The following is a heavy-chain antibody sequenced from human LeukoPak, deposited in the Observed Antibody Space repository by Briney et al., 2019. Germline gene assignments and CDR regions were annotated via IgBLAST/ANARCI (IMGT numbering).Heavy chain of an antibody. CDR1: GYSFTGHY. V-gene: IGHV1-2*02. Sequence: ASVKVSCKVSGYSFTGHYMHWVRQAPGQGLEWMGWINPNSGGTNYAQKFQGRVTMTRDASITTVYMELSRLRSDDTAIYYCARDSYYGDSRSLHFDYWGQGTLVTVSS. CDR3: ARDSYYGDSRSLHFDY. J-gene: IGHJ4*02. D-gene: IGHD4-17*01. CDR2: INPNSGGT.